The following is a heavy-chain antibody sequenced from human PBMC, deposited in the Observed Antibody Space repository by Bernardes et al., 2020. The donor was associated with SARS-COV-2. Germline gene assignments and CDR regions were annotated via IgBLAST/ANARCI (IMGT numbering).Heavy chain of an antibody. D-gene: IGHD3-10*01. CDR3: ARDLGVIVLPPNTANFDC. J-gene: IGHJ4*02. CDR1: GYRFPDYG. Sequence: ASVKVSCKSSGYRFPDYGITWVRQVPGQGLEWMGGISSNSVNTNYAQKFQGRLTMTTDTSTGTAYMELGSLRSDDTAMYYCARDLGVIVLPPNTANFDCWGQGTLVTVSS. CDR2: ISSNSVNT. V-gene: IGHV1-18*01.